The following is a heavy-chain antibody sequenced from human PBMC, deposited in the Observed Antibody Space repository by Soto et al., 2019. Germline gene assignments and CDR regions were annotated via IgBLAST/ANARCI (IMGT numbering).Heavy chain of an antibody. CDR2: IYYSGST. V-gene: IGHV4-31*03. J-gene: IGHJ4*02. Sequence: SETLSLTCTVSGGSISSGGYYWSWIRQHPGKGLEWIGYIYYSGSTYYNPSLKSRVTISVDRSKNQFSLKLSSVTAADTAVYYCARAMTTVTTIDYWGQGTLVTV. CDR3: ARAMTTVTTIDY. D-gene: IGHD4-17*01. CDR1: GGSISSGGYY.